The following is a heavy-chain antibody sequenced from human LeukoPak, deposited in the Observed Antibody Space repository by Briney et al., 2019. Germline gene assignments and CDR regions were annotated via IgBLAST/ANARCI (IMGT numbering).Heavy chain of an antibody. V-gene: IGHV4-59*01. CDR1: GGSTSSYY. D-gene: IGHD6-13*01. CDR2: IYYSGST. Sequence: SETLSLTCTVSGGSTSSYYWSWIRQPPGKGLEWIGYIYYSGSTNYNPSLKSRVTISVDTSKNQFSLKLSSVTAADTAVYYCARARIAAAGPFDYWGQGTLVTVSS. CDR3: ARARIAAAGPFDY. J-gene: IGHJ4*02.